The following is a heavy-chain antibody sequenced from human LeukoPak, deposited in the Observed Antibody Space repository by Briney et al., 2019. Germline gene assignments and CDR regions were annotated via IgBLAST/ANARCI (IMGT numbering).Heavy chain of an antibody. D-gene: IGHD4-17*01. V-gene: IGHV3-7*03. J-gene: IGHJ2*01. CDR1: GFTFSSYW. CDR2: IKQDGSEK. CDR3: AKDGDYDAPRYFDL. Sequence: PGGSLRLSCAASGFTFSSYWMSWVRQAPGKGLEWVANIKQDGSEKYYGDSVKGRFTISRDNARNSLYLQMNSLRIEDTAVYYCAKDGDYDAPRYFDLWGRGTLVTVSS.